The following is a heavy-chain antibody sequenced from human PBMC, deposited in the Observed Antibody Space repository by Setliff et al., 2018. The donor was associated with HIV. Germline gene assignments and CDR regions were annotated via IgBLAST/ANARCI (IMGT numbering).Heavy chain of an antibody. CDR1: GFTFSSYS. CDR2: IYYSGST. D-gene: IGHD6-19*01. Sequence: PGGSLRLSCAASGFTFSSYSMNWVRQAPGKGLEWIGSIYYSGSTNYNPSLKSRVTISVDTSKNQFSLKLSSVTAADTAVYYCASMERGSGFSNRNYFDYWGQGTLVTVSS. J-gene: IGHJ4*02. V-gene: IGHV4-59*01. CDR3: ASMERGSGFSNRNYFDY.